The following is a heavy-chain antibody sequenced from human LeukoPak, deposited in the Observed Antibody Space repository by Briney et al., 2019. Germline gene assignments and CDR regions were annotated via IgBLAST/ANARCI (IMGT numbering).Heavy chain of an antibody. CDR2: IYPGDSET. D-gene: IGHD3-16*01. Sequence: GESLKISCKGSGYSFTSYWIGWVRQMPVKGLEWMGIIYPGDSETRYSPSFQGQVTISADKSISTAYLQWTSLRASDTAMYYCARPQGEDFISNGFDPWGQGTLVTVSS. V-gene: IGHV5-51*01. CDR1: GYSFTSYW. CDR3: ARPQGEDFISNGFDP. J-gene: IGHJ5*02.